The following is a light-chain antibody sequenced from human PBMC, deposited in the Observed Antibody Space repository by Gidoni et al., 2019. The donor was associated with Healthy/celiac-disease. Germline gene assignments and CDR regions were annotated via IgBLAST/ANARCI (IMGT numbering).Light chain of an antibody. CDR2: AAS. V-gene: IGKV1-39*01. Sequence: DNQRTQSPSSLYAAVGDSVTITCRASQSISSYLNWYQQKPGKAPKRLIYAASSLHSGVPSSFSGSGSGSDFTLTIISLQPEDFATYYCQQSYSTPTFGLXTKVEIK. J-gene: IGKJ1*01. CDR1: QSISSY. CDR3: QQSYSTPT.